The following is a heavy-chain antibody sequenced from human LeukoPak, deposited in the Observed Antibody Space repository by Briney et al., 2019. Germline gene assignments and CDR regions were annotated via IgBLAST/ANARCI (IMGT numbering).Heavy chain of an antibody. Sequence: GASVKVSCKASGYTFTGCYMHWVRQAPGQGLEWMGWINPNSGGTNYAQKFQGRATMTRDASISTAYMELSRLRSDDTAVYYCARVTVGATFFQPFQHWGQGTLVTVSS. CDR1: GYTFTGCY. J-gene: IGHJ1*01. CDR3: ARVTVGATFFQPFQH. CDR2: INPNSGGT. D-gene: IGHD1-26*01. V-gene: IGHV1-2*02.